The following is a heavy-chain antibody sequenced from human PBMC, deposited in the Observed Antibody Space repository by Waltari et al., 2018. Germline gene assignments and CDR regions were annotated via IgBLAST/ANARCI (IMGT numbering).Heavy chain of an antibody. Sequence: EVQLLESGGGLVQPGGSLRLSCAASGFTFSSYVMSWVRQAQGRGLEWVSGIRDTGGSTYYAESVKGRFTISRDNSKNTLHLQMNSLRAEDTAIYYCAKGNVPATVHFAFDIWGQGTMVTVS. CDR3: AKGNVPATVHFAFDI. J-gene: IGHJ3*02. V-gene: IGHV3-23*01. CDR1: GFTFSSYV. CDR2: IRDTGGST. D-gene: IGHD2-2*01.